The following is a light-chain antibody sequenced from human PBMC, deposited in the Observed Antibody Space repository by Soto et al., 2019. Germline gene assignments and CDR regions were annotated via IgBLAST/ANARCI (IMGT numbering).Light chain of an antibody. CDR1: QSVLYRSNNKNY. CDR3: QQCYTTPVT. CDR2: WAS. Sequence: DIVMTQSPDSLAVSLGERATINCKSSQSVLYRSNNKNYLAWYQHKPGQPPKLLIYWASTRESGVPDRFSGSGSGTEFTLTISSLQAEDVAVYSCQQCYTTPVTFGQGTKVEIK. J-gene: IGKJ1*01. V-gene: IGKV4-1*01.